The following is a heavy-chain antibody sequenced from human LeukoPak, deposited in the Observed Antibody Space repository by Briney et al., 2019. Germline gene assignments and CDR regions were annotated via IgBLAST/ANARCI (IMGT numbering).Heavy chain of an antibody. V-gene: IGHV3-23*01. CDR1: GFTFSSYG. J-gene: IGHJ6*03. D-gene: IGHD3-22*01. CDR3: ARDLGRYDSSGPGWYYYMDV. Sequence: PGGSLRLSCAASGFTFSSYGMSWVRQAPGKGLEWVSAISGSGGSTYYADSVKGRFTISRDNSKNTLYLQMNSLRAEDTAVYYCARDLGRYDSSGPGWYYYMDVWGKGTTVTISS. CDR2: ISGSGGST.